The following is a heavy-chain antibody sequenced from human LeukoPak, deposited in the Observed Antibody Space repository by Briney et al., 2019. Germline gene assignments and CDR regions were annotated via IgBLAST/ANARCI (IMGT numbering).Heavy chain of an antibody. CDR1: GGTFSSYA. CDR3: ATGMLGPVTGTTT. CDR2: IIPILGIA. Sequence: GSSVKVSCKASGGTFSSYAISWVRQAPGQGLEWMGRIIPILGIANYAQKFQGRVTITADKSTSTAYMELSSLRSEDTAVYYCATGMLGPVTGTTTWGQGTLVTVSS. V-gene: IGHV1-69*04. J-gene: IGHJ5*02. D-gene: IGHD1/OR15-1a*01.